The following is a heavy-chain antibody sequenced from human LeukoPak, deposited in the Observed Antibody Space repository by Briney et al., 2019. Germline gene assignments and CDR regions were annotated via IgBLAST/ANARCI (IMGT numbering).Heavy chain of an antibody. Sequence: GGSLRLSCAASGFTFDDHGMSWVRQASGKGLEWVSGINWSGGSTGYADSVKGRFTISRDNAKNSLYLQMNSLRVEDTALYYCARDPYGSGSYPFDYWGQGTLVTVSS. CDR1: GFTFDDHG. D-gene: IGHD3-10*01. CDR2: INWSGGST. CDR3: ARDPYGSGSYPFDY. V-gene: IGHV3-20*04. J-gene: IGHJ4*02.